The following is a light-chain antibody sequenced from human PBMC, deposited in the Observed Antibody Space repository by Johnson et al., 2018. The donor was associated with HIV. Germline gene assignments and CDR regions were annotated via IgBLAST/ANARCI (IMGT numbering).Light chain of an antibody. Sequence: QPVLTQPPSVSAAPGQNVNISCSVCSSNIWSNYVSWYQQFPGTAPKLLIYANNTRPSGIHDPFAYSQSCTSATLATSGSHAGDEADYYCGTWDTSLGAQYVFGSGTKVTVL. CDR1: SSNIWSNY. CDR2: ANN. CDR3: GTWDTSLGAQYV. V-gene: IGLV1-51*02. J-gene: IGLJ1*01.